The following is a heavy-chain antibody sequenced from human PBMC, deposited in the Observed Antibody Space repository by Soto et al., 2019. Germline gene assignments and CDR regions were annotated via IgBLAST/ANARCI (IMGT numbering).Heavy chain of an antibody. CDR1: GGTFSSYA. V-gene: IGHV1-69*13. CDR3: ARGYYDILTGPFDY. CDR2: IIPIFGTA. J-gene: IGHJ4*02. Sequence: ASVKVSCKASGGTFSSYAISWVRQAPGQGLEWMGGIIPIFGTANYAQKFQGRVTITADESTGTAYMELSSLRSEDTAVYYCARGYYDILTGPFDYWGQGTLVTVSS. D-gene: IGHD3-9*01.